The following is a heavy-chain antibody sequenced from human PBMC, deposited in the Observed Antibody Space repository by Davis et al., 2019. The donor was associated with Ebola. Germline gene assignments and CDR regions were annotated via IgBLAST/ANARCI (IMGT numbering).Heavy chain of an antibody. CDR1: GFTFSSYS. J-gene: IGHJ2*01. V-gene: IGHV3-21*04. CDR2: ISSSSSYI. CDR3: AKAGSITIFGVILRYWYFDL. Sequence: GGSLRLSCAASGFTFSSYSMNWVRQAPGKGLEWVSSISSSSSYIYYADSVKGRFTISRDNSKNTLYLQMNSLRAEDTAVYYCAKAGSITIFGVILRYWYFDLWGRGTLVTVSS. D-gene: IGHD3-3*01.